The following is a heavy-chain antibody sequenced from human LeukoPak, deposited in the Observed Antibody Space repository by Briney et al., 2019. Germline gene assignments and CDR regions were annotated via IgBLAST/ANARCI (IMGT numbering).Heavy chain of an antibody. CDR2: ISYDGSNK. J-gene: IGHJ4*02. Sequence: GRSLRLSCAASGFTFSSYGMHWVRQAPGKGLEWVAVISYDGSNKYYADSVKGRFTISRDNSKNTLYLQMNSLRAEDTAVYYCARDLSDWGQGTLVTVSS. CDR3: ARDLSD. V-gene: IGHV3-30*03. CDR1: GFTFSSYG.